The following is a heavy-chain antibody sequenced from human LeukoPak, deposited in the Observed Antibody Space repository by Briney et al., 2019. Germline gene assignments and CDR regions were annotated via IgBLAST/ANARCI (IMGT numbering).Heavy chain of an antibody. CDR1: GFTFSNYA. D-gene: IGHD3-22*01. CDR2: ISYGGNNQ. V-gene: IGHV3-30*03. J-gene: IGHJ4*02. Sequence: GGSLRLSCAASGFTFSNYAVGWVRQAPGQGLEWVAIISYGGNNQYYAESVKGRFTISRDNTKNTVYLQMNSLRPEDTAVYYCARAPDSSGYYYYFDYWGQGALVTVSS. CDR3: ARAPDSSGYYYYFDY.